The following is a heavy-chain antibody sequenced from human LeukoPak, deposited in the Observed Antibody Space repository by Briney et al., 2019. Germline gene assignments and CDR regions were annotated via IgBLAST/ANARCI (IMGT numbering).Heavy chain of an antibody. CDR1: GFTFSSYA. V-gene: IGHV3-23*01. D-gene: IGHD6-13*01. CDR2: ISGSGGST. Sequence: GGSLRLSCAASGFTFSSYAMSWVRQAPGKGLEWVSAISGSGGSTYYADSVKGRFTISRDNSKNTLYLQVNNLRAEDTAVYYCAKEHSSSWFSGRAFDYWGQGTLVTVSS. J-gene: IGHJ4*02. CDR3: AKEHSSSWFSGRAFDY.